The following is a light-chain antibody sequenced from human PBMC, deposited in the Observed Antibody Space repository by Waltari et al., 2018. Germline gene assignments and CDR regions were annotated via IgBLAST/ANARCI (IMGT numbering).Light chain of an antibody. CDR2: KNT. CDR3: STWDDSVTGWL. Sequence: QSILTQPPSASGTPGQRVTISCSGASSNIGNNYVYWYRQHPGTAPKLRPHKNTQRPSGVPDRFSGSKSGTSASLAISGLRAEDESDYFCSTWDDSVTGWLFGGGTKLTVL. CDR1: SSNIGNNY. V-gene: IGLV1-47*01. J-gene: IGLJ3*02.